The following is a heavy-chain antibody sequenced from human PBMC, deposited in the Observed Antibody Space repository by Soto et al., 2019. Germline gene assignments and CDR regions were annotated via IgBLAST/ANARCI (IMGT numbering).Heavy chain of an antibody. J-gene: IGHJ6*02. Sequence: SETLSLTCTVPGGSISSDSFYWAWIRQPPGKGLEWIGIIYYSGDTYYNPSLAGRLTMSVDTSNQFSLTLRSVTAADTALYYCARNQPQRYCSGGTCRPAYGMDVWGQGTTVTVSS. D-gene: IGHD2-15*01. CDR2: IYYSGDT. CDR3: ARNQPQRYCSGGTCRPAYGMDV. V-gene: IGHV4-39*01. CDR1: GGSISSDSFY.